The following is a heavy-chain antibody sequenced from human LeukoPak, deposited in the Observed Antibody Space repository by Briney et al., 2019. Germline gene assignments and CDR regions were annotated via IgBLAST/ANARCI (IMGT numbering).Heavy chain of an antibody. D-gene: IGHD4-23*01. CDR1: GYTFIGYY. J-gene: IGHJ4*02. V-gene: IGHV1-2*02. CDR2: INPNGGGT. Sequence: ASVKVSCKASGYTFIGYYIHWVRQAPGQGLEWMGWINPNGGGTHYVRKFQGRVTMTRDTSISTAYMEVSRLRSDDTALYYCARGGYGGGNSGVIDSWGQGTLVTVSS. CDR3: ARGGYGGGNSGVIDS.